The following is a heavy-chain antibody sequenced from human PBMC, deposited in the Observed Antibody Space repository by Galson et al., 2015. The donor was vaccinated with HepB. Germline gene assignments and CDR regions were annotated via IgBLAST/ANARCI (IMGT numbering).Heavy chain of an antibody. CDR3: VGDAKMDTGIDYMDV. CDR2: IWYDGNSK. J-gene: IGHJ6*03. CDR1: GFTFTNYG. V-gene: IGHV3-33*01. D-gene: IGHD5-18*01. Sequence: SLRLSCAASGFTFTNYGIHWVRQAPGKGLEWVAVIWYDGNSKQYADSVKGRFTISRDNSRNTVYLQMNTLRVEDTAVYYCVGDAKMDTGIDYMDVWGKGTTVTVSS.